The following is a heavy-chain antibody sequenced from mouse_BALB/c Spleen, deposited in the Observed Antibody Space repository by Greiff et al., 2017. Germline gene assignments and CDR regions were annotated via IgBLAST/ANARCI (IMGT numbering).Heavy chain of an antibody. V-gene: IGHV1-7*01. CDR1: GYTFTSYW. J-gene: IGHJ1*01. Sequence: QVQLQQSGAELAKPGASVKMSCKASGYTFTSYWMHWVKQRPGQGLEWIGYINPSTGYTEYNQKFKDKATLTADKSSSTAYMQLSSLTSEDSAVYYCARSRVGRGWYFDVWGAGTTVTVSS. CDR3: ARSRVGRGWYFDV. D-gene: IGHD4-1*01. CDR2: INPSTGYT.